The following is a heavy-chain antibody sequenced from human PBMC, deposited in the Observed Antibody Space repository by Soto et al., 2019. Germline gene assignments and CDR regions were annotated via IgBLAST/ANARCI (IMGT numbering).Heavy chain of an antibody. D-gene: IGHD6-19*01. V-gene: IGHV1-69*01. Sequence: QVHLLLQSGAEVKKPGSSVKVACKASGGNPSNSAISWVRQAPGHGLEWMGGIIPVFGIISHAQNFQGRVTITADESTSTAYMALSSLRSEDTAVYFCAGGRIVVAGSSAYYSMDVWGQGTTVTVSS. CDR1: GGNPSNSA. J-gene: IGHJ6*02. CDR2: IIPVFGII. CDR3: AGGRIVVAGSSAYYSMDV.